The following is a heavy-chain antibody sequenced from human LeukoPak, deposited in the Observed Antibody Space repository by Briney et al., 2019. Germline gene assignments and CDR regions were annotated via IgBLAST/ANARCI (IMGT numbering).Heavy chain of an antibody. J-gene: IGHJ4*02. V-gene: IGHV1-2*02. Sequence: ASVKVSCKASGYTXTGYYMHWVRQAPGQGLEWMGWINPNSGGTNYAQKFQGRVTMTRDTSISTAYMELSRLRSDDTAVYYCARAGPTGTTWGDVYFDYWGQGTLVTVSS. CDR1: GYTXTGYY. D-gene: IGHD1-1*01. CDR2: INPNSGGT. CDR3: ARAGPTGTTWGDVYFDY.